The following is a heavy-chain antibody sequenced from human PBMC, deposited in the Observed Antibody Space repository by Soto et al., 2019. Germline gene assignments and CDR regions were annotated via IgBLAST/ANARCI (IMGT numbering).Heavy chain of an antibody. CDR2: IKTATEGGTT. D-gene: IGHD1-26*01. Sequence: EVQLVESGGGLVKPGGSLRLSCAASGFSFSTAWMSWVRQAPGKGLEWVGRIKTATEGGTTNFAAPGKGRFTISRKDSKNMAYLEIERLKTRQPGVYYCSKWGGYWGQGTLVTVSS. CDR1: GFSFSTAW. CDR3: SKWGGY. V-gene: IGHV3-15*06. J-gene: IGHJ4*02.